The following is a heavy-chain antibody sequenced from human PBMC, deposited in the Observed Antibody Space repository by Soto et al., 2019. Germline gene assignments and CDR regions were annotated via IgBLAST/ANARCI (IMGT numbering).Heavy chain of an antibody. V-gene: IGHV1-69*01. CDR2: IIPIFGTA. D-gene: IGHD1-26*01. J-gene: IGHJ4*02. Sequence: QVQLVQSGAEVKKPGSSVKVSCKASGGTFSSYAISWVRQAPGQGLEWMGGIIPIFGTANYAQKFQGRVTITADESRRTDYMELSSLRYEDTAVYYCARHLETAWGANNFDYCGQGALVNESS. CDR3: ARHLETAWGANNFDY. CDR1: GGTFSSYA.